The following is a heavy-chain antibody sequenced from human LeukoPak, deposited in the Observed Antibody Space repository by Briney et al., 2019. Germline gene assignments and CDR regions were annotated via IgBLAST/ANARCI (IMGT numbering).Heavy chain of an antibody. CDR3: ARLGYCSSTSRYR. J-gene: IGHJ4*02. D-gene: IGHD2-2*01. Sequence: ASVKVSCKASGYTFTGYYMHWVRQAPGQGLEWMGWINPNSGGTNYAQKFQGRVTMTRDTSISTAYMELSRLRSDDTAVYYCARLGYCSSTSRYRWGQGTLVTVSS. CDR1: GYTFTGYY. CDR2: INPNSGGT. V-gene: IGHV1-2*02.